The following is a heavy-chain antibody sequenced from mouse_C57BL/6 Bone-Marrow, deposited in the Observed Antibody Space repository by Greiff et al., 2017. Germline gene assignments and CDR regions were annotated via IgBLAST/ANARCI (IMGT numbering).Heavy chain of an antibody. CDR1: GFTFSDYG. CDR2: ISSGSSTS. V-gene: IGHV5-17*01. J-gene: IGHJ3*01. D-gene: IGHD3-2*02. CDR3: ASQVAQATYFAY. Sequence: EVQVVESGGGLVKPGGSLKLSCAASGFTFSDYGMHWVRQAPEKGLEWVAYISSGSSTSYYADTVKGRFTISRDNAKNTLFLQMTSLRSEDTAVYYCASQVAQATYFAYWGQGTLVTVSA.